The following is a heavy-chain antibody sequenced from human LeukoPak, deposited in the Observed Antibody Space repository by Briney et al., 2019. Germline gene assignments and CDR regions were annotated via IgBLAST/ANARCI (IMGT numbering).Heavy chain of an antibody. V-gene: IGHV1-2*02. D-gene: IGHD4-17*01. CDR3: ARSFVTTSLDY. Sequence: GASVKLSCKASGYTFTDYYVHWVRQAPGQDLQWMGWINPNTGGTNYAQKFQGRVTVTSDTSISTAYMELSRLRSDDTAVYYCARSFVTTSLDYWGQGSLVAVSS. CDR2: INPNTGGT. J-gene: IGHJ4*02. CDR1: GYTFTDYY.